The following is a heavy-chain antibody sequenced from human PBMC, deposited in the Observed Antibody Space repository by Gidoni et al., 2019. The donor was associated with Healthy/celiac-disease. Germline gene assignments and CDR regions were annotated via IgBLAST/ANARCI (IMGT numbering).Heavy chain of an antibody. J-gene: IGHJ4*02. Sequence: QVQLQQWGAGLLKPSETLSLTCAVYGGSFRGYYWSWIRQPPGKGLEWIGEINHSGSTNYNPSLKSRVTISVDTSKNQFSLKLSSVTAADTAVYYCARVGCSGGSCYSFDYWGQGTLVTVSS. CDR1: GGSFRGYY. V-gene: IGHV4-34*01. D-gene: IGHD2-15*01. CDR3: ARVGCSGGSCYSFDY. CDR2: INHSGST.